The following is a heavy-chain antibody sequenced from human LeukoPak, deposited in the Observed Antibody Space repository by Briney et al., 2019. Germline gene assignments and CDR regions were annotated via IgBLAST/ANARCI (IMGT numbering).Heavy chain of an antibody. V-gene: IGHV3-23*01. Sequence: GGSLRLSCAASGFTFSSYAMTWVRQAPGKGLEWVSAISGSGGTTYYADSVKGRFTISRDNSKNTLYLQMNSLRAEDTAAYYCAKGDYGAYPHYFDYWGQGTLVPVS. CDR2: ISGSGGTT. CDR3: AKGDYGAYPHYFDY. CDR1: GFTFSSYA. D-gene: IGHD4-17*01. J-gene: IGHJ4*02.